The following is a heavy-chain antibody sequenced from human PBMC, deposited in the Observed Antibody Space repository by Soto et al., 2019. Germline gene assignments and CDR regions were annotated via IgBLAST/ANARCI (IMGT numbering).Heavy chain of an antibody. D-gene: IGHD1-20*01. Sequence: SVKVSCTASGGTFSSYAISWVRQAPGQGLEWMGGIIPIFGTANYAQKFQGRVTITADESTSTAYMELSSLRSEDTAVYYCAASGMAYYYYGMDVWGQGTTVTVSS. J-gene: IGHJ6*02. CDR1: GGTFSSYA. CDR3: AASGMAYYYYGMDV. V-gene: IGHV1-69*13. CDR2: IIPIFGTA.